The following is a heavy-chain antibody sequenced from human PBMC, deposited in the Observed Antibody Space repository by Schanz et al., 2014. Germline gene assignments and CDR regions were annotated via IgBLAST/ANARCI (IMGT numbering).Heavy chain of an antibody. Sequence: VQLVDSGGGLVQPGGSLRLSCAASGFTFSSYAMTWVRQAPGKGLDWVSAISGSGSSTYYADSVKGRFTISRDNSKNTVYLQMNSLRTDDTAMYYCARDPNTSAWLPYFDTWGQGTLVTVSS. V-gene: IGHV3-23*04. D-gene: IGHD6-19*01. CDR1: GFTFSSYA. J-gene: IGHJ4*02. CDR3: ARDPNTSAWLPYFDT. CDR2: ISGSGSST.